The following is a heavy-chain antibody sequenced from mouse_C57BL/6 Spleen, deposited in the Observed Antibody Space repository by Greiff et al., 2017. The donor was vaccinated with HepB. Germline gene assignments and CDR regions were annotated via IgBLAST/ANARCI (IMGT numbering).Heavy chain of an antibody. D-gene: IGHD4-1*01. CDR3: VRSGGTLDY. CDR2: IDPSDSYT. V-gene: IGHV1-50*01. CDR1: GYTFTSYW. Sequence: VQLQQPGAELVKPGASVKLSCKASGYTFTSYWMQWVKQRPGQGLEWIGEIDPSDSYTNYNQKFKGKATLTVDTSSSTAYMQLSSLTSEDSAVYYCVRSGGTLDYWGQGTTLTVSS. J-gene: IGHJ2*01.